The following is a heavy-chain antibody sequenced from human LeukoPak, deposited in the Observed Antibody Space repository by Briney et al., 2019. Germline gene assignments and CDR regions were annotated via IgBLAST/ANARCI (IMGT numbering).Heavy chain of an antibody. CDR3: ARDLGSGTYLDGLSFDN. Sequence: SQTLSLTCTVSGGSISTSNYYWGWIRQPPGKGLEWIGNIFYSGSTYYSPSLRSRVTMSVDMSTNQFSLKLSSVTAADTAVYYCARDLGSGTYLDGLSFDNWGQGALVTVSS. J-gene: IGHJ4*02. CDR2: IFYSGST. D-gene: IGHD1-26*01. CDR1: GGSISTSNYY. V-gene: IGHV4-39*07.